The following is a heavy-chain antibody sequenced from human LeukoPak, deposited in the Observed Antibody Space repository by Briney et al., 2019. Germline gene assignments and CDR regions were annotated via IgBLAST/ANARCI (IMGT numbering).Heavy chain of an antibody. J-gene: IGHJ5*02. D-gene: IGHD2/OR15-2a*01. CDR2: IYYSGST. CDR3: VRYNINSWLYWVDR. CDR1: GDTISSSAYY. V-gene: IGHV4-39*07. Sequence: PSETLSLTCSVSGDTISSSAYYWAWIRQPPGKGLEWIGSIYYSGSTRYNPSLKSRLSLSVDTSKNQFSLNLSSVTAADTAVYFCVRYNINSWLYWVDRWGQGTLVTVSS.